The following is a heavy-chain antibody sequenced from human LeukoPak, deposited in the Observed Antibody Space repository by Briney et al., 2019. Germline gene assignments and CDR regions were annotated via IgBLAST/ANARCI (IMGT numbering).Heavy chain of an antibody. CDR1: GYTFTSNY. J-gene: IGHJ5*02. CDR3: ARSPRTLISNWFDP. CDR2: INPNSGGT. D-gene: IGHD1-14*01. Sequence: ASVKVSCKAFGYTFTSNYMHWVRQAPGQGLEWMGWINPNSGGTNYAQKFQGRVTMTRDTSISTAYMELSRLRSDDTAVYYCARSPRTLISNWFDPWGQGTLVTVSS. V-gene: IGHV1-2*02.